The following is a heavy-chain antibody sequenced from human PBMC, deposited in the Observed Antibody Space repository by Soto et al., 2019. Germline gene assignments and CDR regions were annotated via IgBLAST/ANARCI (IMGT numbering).Heavy chain of an antibody. V-gene: IGHV1-69*06. CDR3: ARDKAYGDYFLYYYGMEV. CDR2: IIPIFGTA. Sequence: GASVKVSCKASGGTFSSYAISWVRQAPGQGLEWMGGIIPIFGTANYAQKFQGRVTITADKSTSTAYMELSSLRSEETAVYYCARDKAYGDYFLYYYGMEVWGQGTTVTVSS. J-gene: IGHJ6*02. D-gene: IGHD4-17*01. CDR1: GGTFSSYA.